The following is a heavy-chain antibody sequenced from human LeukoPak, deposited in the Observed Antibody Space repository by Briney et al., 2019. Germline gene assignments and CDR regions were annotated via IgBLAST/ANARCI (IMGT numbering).Heavy chain of an antibody. V-gene: IGHV3-30*04. CDR1: GFTFSSYA. J-gene: IGHJ6*03. CDR3: ARDREFYYYYYYMDV. Sequence: PGRSLRLSCAASGFTFSSYAMHWVRQAPGKGLEWVAVISYDGSNKYYADSVKGRFTISRDNSKNTLYLQMNSLRAEDTAVYYCARDREFYYYYYYMDVWGKGTTVTVSS. D-gene: IGHD3-10*01. CDR2: ISYDGSNK.